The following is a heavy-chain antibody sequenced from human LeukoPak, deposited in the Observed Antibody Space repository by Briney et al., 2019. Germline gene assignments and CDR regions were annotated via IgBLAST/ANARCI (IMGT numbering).Heavy chain of an antibody. D-gene: IGHD3-3*01. V-gene: IGHV4-34*01. CDR3: ARQILGGFWSFDY. Sequence: SETLSLTCAVYGGSFSGYYWSWIRQPPGKGLEWIGEINHSGSTNYNPSLKSRVTISVDTSKNQFSLKLSSVTAADTAVYYCARQILGGFWSFDYRGQGTLVTASS. J-gene: IGHJ4*02. CDR2: INHSGST. CDR1: GGSFSGYY.